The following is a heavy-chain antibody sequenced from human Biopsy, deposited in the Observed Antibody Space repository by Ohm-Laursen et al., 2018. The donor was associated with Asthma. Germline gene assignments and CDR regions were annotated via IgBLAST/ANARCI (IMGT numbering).Heavy chain of an antibody. CDR1: GGSFSNFA. J-gene: IGHJ4*02. CDR3: ARSYDTDSYPVLVLDY. D-gene: IGHD3-22*01. CDR2: ILTKFDIT. V-gene: IGHV1-69*04. Sequence: SVKVSCKASGGSFSNFAFSWVRQAPGHGLEWMGTILTKFDITSYAEKFQGRVTITADKSTSTTYMELSRLRSEDTAIYYCARSYDTDSYPVLVLDYWGQGTLVTVSS.